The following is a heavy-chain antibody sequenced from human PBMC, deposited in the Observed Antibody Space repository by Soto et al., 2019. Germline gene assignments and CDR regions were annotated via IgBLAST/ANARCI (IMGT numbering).Heavy chain of an antibody. CDR1: GYTFTSYA. D-gene: IGHD4-4*01. J-gene: IGHJ6*02. Sequence: QVQLVQSGAEVKKPGASVKVSCKASGYTFTSYAMHWVRQAPGQRLAWMGWINAGNGNTKYSQKLQVRVNITRDTAPSTAYIQLSTLRSEDTPVYYCACSYSNCALIDYYYSGMEVWGQGTTLTVSS. V-gene: IGHV1-3*01. CDR2: INAGNGNT. CDR3: ACSYSNCALIDYYYSGMEV.